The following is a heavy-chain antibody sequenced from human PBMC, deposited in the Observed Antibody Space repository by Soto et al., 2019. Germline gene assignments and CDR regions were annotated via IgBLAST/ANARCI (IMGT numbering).Heavy chain of an antibody. Sequence: ASETLSLTCTVSGGSISSGGYYWNWIRQHPGKGLEWIGSIYYSGSTYYNPSLKSRVTISVDTSKNQFSLKLSSVTAADTAVYYCATQEVGGSYVYTFDPWGQGTLVTVSS. CDR2: IYYSGST. D-gene: IGHD1-26*01. CDR3: ATQEVGGSYVYTFDP. V-gene: IGHV4-39*01. J-gene: IGHJ5*02. CDR1: GGSISSGGYY.